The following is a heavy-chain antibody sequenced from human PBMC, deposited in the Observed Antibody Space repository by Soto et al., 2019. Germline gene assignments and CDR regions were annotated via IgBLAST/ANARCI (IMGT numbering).Heavy chain of an antibody. CDR1: GGSISSNSYY. D-gene: IGHD6-19*01. V-gene: IGHV4-39*01. Sequence: SETLSLTCTVSGGSISSNSYYWGWIRQPPGKGLEWIGSIYYSGSTYYNPSLKSRVTISVDTSKNQFSLKLSSVTAADTAVYYCARVYNSGSGSNYYFDYWGQGTLVTVSS. CDR2: IYYSGST. J-gene: IGHJ4*02. CDR3: ARVYNSGSGSNYYFDY.